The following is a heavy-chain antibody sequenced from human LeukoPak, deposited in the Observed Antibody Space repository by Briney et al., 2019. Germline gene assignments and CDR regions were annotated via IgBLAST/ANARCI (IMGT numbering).Heavy chain of an antibody. Sequence: PSETLPLTCTVSGGSVSSGSYYWSWIRQPPGKGLEWIGYIYYSGSTNYNPSLKSRVTISVDTSKNQFSLKLSSVTAADTAVYYCARVTGTTLDYYFDYWGQGTLVTVSS. CDR1: GGSVSSGSYY. V-gene: IGHV4-61*01. J-gene: IGHJ4*02. CDR3: ARVTGTTLDYYFDY. D-gene: IGHD1-1*01. CDR2: IYYSGST.